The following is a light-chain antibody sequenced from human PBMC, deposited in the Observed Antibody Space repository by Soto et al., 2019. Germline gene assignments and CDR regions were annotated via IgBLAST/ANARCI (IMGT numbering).Light chain of an antibody. J-gene: IGKJ1*01. CDR1: QGISSW. CDR3: QQYDNWPRT. Sequence: DIQMTQSPSSVSTSVGDRVTITCRASQGISSWLAWYQQKPGKAPKLLIYAASSLQSGVPSRFSGSGSGTEFTLTISSLQPEDFALFYCQQYDNWPRTFGQGTKVDIK. V-gene: IGKV1D-12*01. CDR2: AAS.